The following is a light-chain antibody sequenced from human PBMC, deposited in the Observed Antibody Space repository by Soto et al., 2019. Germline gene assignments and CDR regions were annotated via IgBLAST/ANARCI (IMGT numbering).Light chain of an antibody. CDR1: HSVSGSD. CDR3: HQYGISPPT. J-gene: IGKJ1*01. Sequence: ELVLTQSPGTLSLSPGEGATLSCSVSHSVSGSDLAWYQQKPGQAPRLLISGVSNRATGTPDRFSGSGSGTDFTLTISSLEPEDFAVFYCHQYGISPPTFGPGTKVDIK. V-gene: IGKV3-20*01. CDR2: GVS.